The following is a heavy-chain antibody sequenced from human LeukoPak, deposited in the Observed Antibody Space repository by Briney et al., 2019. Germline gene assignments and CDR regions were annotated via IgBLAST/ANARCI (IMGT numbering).Heavy chain of an antibody. Sequence: SETLSLTCTVSGYSISSGYYWGWIRQPPGKGLEWIGGIYHSGSTNYNPSLKSRVTISVDRSKNQFSLKLSSVTAADTAVYYCARGTAMVTFASWGQGTLVTVSS. CDR2: IYHSGST. CDR3: ARGTAMVTFAS. CDR1: GYSISSGYY. J-gene: IGHJ4*02. V-gene: IGHV4-38-2*02. D-gene: IGHD5-18*01.